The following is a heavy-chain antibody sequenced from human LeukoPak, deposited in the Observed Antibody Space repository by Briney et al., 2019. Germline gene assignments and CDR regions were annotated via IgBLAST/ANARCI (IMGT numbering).Heavy chain of an antibody. D-gene: IGHD2-21*01. V-gene: IGHV3-64D*06. J-gene: IGHJ3*02. CDR3: VKTVVVFGGLIRTDAFDI. CDR1: GFSLNNFA. CDR2: INSDGGTS. Sequence: GGSLSLSRSPSGFSLNNFAVHCVRPPPGKGLEYVSGINSDGGTSHYADSAKGRFTISRDHSKNALYLQLSRRSPEGTVLFYCVKTVVVFGGLIRTDAFDIWGQGTMVTVCS.